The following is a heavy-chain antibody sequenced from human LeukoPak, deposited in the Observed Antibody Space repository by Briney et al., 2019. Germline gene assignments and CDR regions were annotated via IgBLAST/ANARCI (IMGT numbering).Heavy chain of an antibody. CDR2: ISIDSTYT. V-gene: IGHV3-21*01. D-gene: IGHD5-24*01. CDR1: VFTSKTFK. CDR3: PRVRRDGYYFDS. J-gene: IGHJ4*02. Sequence: VGSLRPSCVLSVFTSKTFKTNSVRDAPGQGLEWVSSISIDSTYTSSADSARGGFTISGDNAKNSMYLQMDSLRAEDTAGYYCPRVRRDGYYFDSWGQGTLVTVSS.